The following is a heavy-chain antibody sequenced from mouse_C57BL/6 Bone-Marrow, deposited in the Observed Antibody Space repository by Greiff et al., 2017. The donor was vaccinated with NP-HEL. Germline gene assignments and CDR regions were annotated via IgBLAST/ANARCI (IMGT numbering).Heavy chain of an antibody. V-gene: IGHV5-6*01. CDR1: GFTFSSYG. Sequence: VQLKQSGGDLVKPGGSLKLSCAASGFTFSSYGMSWVRPTPDKRLEWVATISSGGSYTYYPDSVKGRFTISRDNAKNTLYLQMSILKSEDKAMYYCARHFAYGYDDLDCWGQGTTHPVSS. D-gene: IGHD2-2*01. CDR2: ISSGGSYT. J-gene: IGHJ2*01. CDR3: ARHFAYGYDDLDC.